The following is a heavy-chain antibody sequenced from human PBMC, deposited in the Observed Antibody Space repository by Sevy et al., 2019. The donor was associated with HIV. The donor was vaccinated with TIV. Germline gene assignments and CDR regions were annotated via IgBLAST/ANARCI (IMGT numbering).Heavy chain of an antibody. CDR1: GFTFSDYD. J-gene: IGHJ4*02. Sequence: GGSLRLSCAASGFTFSDYDMNWVRQAPGKGLEWVSSISSRSSYIHYADSVKGRFTISRDNAKNSLFLQMHSLRAEDTAVYDCARALDYYDSYGFYYWGQGTLVTVSS. V-gene: IGHV3-21*01. CDR3: ARALDYYDSYGFYY. D-gene: IGHD3-22*01. CDR2: ISSRSSYI.